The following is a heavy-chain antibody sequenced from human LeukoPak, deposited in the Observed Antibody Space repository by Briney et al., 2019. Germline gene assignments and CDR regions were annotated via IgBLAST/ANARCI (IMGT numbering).Heavy chain of an antibody. CDR3: ATVPYCNGGSRNAYFDN. CDR2: INHSGRT. V-gene: IGHV4-34*01. D-gene: IGHD2-15*01. Sequence: SETLSLTCAVYGGSLSGYNWNWIRQSPGKGLEWIGEINHSGRTNYNPSLKSRVTMSIDMSKNQFSLNLSSVTAADTAIYYCATVPYCNGGSRNAYFDNWGLGNQVTVSS. CDR1: GGSLSGYN. J-gene: IGHJ4*02.